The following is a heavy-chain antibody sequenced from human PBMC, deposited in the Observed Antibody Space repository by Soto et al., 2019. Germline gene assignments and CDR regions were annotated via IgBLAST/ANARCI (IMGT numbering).Heavy chain of an antibody. J-gene: IGHJ4*02. Sequence: EVHLVESGGGLVQTGGSLRLSCAIFESTVSRDWMNWVRQAPGKGLEWVAHINQDGSEKYYVDSVKGRFTISRDNAKKTLYLQMNSLIHAVTALNDCSGGVGGAFWGQGTLVTVSS. CDR1: ESTVSRDW. CDR3: SGGVGGAF. CDR2: INQDGSEK. V-gene: IGHV3-7*04. D-gene: IGHD1-26*01.